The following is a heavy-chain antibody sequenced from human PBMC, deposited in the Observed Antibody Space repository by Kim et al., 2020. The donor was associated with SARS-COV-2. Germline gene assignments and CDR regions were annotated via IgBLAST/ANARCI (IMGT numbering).Heavy chain of an antibody. CDR3: TTIAAAAIYYFDY. D-gene: IGHD6-13*01. J-gene: IGHJ4*02. Sequence: YAAPVKGRFTISRDDSKNTLYLQMNSLKTEDTAVYYCTTIAAAAIYYFDYWGQGTLVTVSS. V-gene: IGHV3-15*01.